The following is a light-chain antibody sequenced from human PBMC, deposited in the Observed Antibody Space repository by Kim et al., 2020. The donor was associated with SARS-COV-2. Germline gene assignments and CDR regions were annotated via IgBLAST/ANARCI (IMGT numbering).Light chain of an antibody. CDR1: QSVSSNY. J-gene: IGKJ2*01. Sequence: PGERATLSCRASQSVSSNYLAWYQQKPGQAPRLLKYDSSSRAAGIPDRFSGSGSGTDFTLTISRLETEDFAVYYCQQYGNSPFTFGQGTKLE. CDR2: DSS. CDR3: QQYGNSPFT. V-gene: IGKV3-20*01.